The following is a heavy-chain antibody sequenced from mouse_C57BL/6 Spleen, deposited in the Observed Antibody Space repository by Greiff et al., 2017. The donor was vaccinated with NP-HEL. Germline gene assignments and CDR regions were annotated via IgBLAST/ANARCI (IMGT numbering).Heavy chain of an antibody. CDR2: INPYNGGT. CDR1: GYTFTDYY. CDR3: AREGTGSWFAY. V-gene: IGHV1-19*01. Sequence: VQLQQSGPVLVKPGASVKMSCKASGYTFTDYYMNWVKQSHGKSLEWIGVINPYNGGTSYNQKFKGKATLTVDKSSSTAYMELNSLTSEDSAVYYCAREGTGSWFAYWGQGTLVTVSA. D-gene: IGHD4-1*01. J-gene: IGHJ3*01.